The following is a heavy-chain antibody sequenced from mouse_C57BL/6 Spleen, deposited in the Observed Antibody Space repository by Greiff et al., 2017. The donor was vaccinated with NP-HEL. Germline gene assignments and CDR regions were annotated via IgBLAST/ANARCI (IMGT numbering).Heavy chain of an antibody. D-gene: IGHD1-1*01. CDR3: AAVITTVAPYAMDY. Sequence: VKLQQPGAELVRPGSSVKLSCKASGYTFTSYWMHWVKQRPIQGLEWIGNIDPSDSETHYNQKFKDKATLTVDKSSSTAYMQLSSLTSEDSAVYYCAAVITTVAPYAMDYWGQGTSVTVSS. V-gene: IGHV1-52*01. CDR1: GYTFTSYW. CDR2: IDPSDSET. J-gene: IGHJ4*01.